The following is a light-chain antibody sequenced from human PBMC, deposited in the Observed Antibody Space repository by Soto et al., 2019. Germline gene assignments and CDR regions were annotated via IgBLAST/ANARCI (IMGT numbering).Light chain of an antibody. CDR2: RTS. V-gene: IGKV3-15*01. J-gene: IGKJ4*01. Sequence: EIVMTQSPATLSVSPGERATLSCRASQSISSNLAWYQQKPGQAPRLLMFRTSSRATGFPARFSGSGSGTEFNLTINSLQSEDFAVYYCQRYNNWPLTFGGGTKVESK. CDR1: QSISSN. CDR3: QRYNNWPLT.